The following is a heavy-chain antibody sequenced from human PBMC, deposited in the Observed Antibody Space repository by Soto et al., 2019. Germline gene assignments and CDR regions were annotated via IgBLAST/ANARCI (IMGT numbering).Heavy chain of an antibody. CDR2: INPSGGST. CDR1: GYTFASYY. CDR3: ARVDSGSKLYYYYGMDV. Sequence: ASAKVSWKASGYTFASYYMHGVRESHEQELEWMGIINPSGGSTSYAQKFQGRVTMTRDTSTSTVYMELSSLRSEDTAVYYCARVDSGSKLYYYYGMDVWGQGTTVTVSS. J-gene: IGHJ6*02. D-gene: IGHD1-26*01. V-gene: IGHV1-46*01.